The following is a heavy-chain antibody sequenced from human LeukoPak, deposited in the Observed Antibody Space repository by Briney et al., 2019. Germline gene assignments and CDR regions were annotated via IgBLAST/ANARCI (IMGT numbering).Heavy chain of an antibody. CDR2: ISYDGSNK. Sequence: GRPLRLSCAASGFTFSSYGMHWVRQAPGKGLEGVAVISYDGSNKYYADSVKGRFTISRDNSKNTLYLQMNSLRAEDTAVYYCAKGGITMVRGVQSLDYWGQGTLVTVSS. V-gene: IGHV3-30*18. CDR1: GFTFSSYG. J-gene: IGHJ4*02. D-gene: IGHD3-10*01. CDR3: AKGGITMVRGVQSLDY.